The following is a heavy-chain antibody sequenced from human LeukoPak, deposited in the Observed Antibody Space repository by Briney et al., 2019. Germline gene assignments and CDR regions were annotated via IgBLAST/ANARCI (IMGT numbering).Heavy chain of an antibody. Sequence: SETLSLTCAVYGGSFSGYYWSWIRQPPGKGLEWIGEINHSGSTNYNPSLKSRVTISVDTSKSQFSLKLSSVTAADTAVYYCARGRRTGVFDPWGQGTLVTVSS. J-gene: IGHJ5*02. CDR2: INHSGST. CDR1: GGSFSGYY. CDR3: ARGRRTGVFDP. V-gene: IGHV4-34*01. D-gene: IGHD3/OR15-3a*01.